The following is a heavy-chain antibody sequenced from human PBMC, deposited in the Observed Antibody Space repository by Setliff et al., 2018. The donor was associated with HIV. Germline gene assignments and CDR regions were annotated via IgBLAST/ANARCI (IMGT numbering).Heavy chain of an antibody. CDR2: ISAYTGNT. D-gene: IGHD4-17*01. J-gene: IGHJ6*03. Sequence: GASVKVSCKTSGYSFTNYGISWVRQAPGQGLEWMGWISAYTGNTNYAQKLQDRVTMTTDTSTNTAYMELRSLRSDDAAVYYCAKTTPQPHYYYYVDVWGKGTTVTVSS. CDR1: GYSFTNYG. CDR3: AKTTPQPHYYYYVDV. V-gene: IGHV1-18*01.